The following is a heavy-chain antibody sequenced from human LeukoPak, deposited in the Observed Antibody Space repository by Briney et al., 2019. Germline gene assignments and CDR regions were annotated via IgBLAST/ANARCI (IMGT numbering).Heavy chain of an antibody. CDR3: ARGDDSSGLKDYFDY. CDR1: GGSISSYY. CDR2: INHSGST. Sequence: SETLSLTCTVSGGSISSYYWSWIRQPPGKGLEWIGEINHSGSTNYNPSLKSRVTISVDTSKNQFSLKLISVTAADTAVYYCARGDDSSGLKDYFDYWGQGTLVTVSS. D-gene: IGHD3-22*01. V-gene: IGHV4-34*01. J-gene: IGHJ4*02.